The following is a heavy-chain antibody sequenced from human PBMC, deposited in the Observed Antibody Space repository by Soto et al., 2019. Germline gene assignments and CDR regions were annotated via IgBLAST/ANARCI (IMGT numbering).Heavy chain of an antibody. Sequence: PSETLSLTCTVSSDSISSYYWSWIRQAPGKRLEWIGYISYSGSTDYNPSLKSRVTISGDTSKNQFSLKVRSVTAADTAVYYCARGTSWQLPFDYWGQGTLVTVSS. J-gene: IGHJ4*02. CDR3: ARGTSWQLPFDY. CDR2: ISYSGST. CDR1: SDSISSYY. D-gene: IGHD6-13*01. V-gene: IGHV4-59*01.